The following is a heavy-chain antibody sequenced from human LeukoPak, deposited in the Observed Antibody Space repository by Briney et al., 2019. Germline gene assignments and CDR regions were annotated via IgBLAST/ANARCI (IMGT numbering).Heavy chain of an antibody. CDR2: IGGSGSRT. V-gene: IGHV3-23*01. D-gene: IGHD3-10*01. CDR1: GLTFNNYA. J-gene: IGHJ4*02. CDR3: AKDFLRNMVLGFDY. Sequence: PGGSLRLSCAASGLTFNNYAMSWVRQAPGKGLEWVSAIGGSGSRTYYADSVKGRFTISRDNSKNTLYLQMNSLRAEDTAIYYCAKDFLRNMVLGFDYWGQGTLVTVSS.